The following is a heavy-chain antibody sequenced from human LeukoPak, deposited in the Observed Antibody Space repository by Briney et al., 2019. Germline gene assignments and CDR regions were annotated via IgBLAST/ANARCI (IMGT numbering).Heavy chain of an antibody. Sequence: GGSLRLSCAASGFTFSGSAMHWVRQASGKGLEWVGRIRSKANSYATAYAASVKGRFTISRDDSKNTAYLQMNSLKTEDTAVYYCTRQRGYDFWSGPDAFDIWGQGTMVTVSS. CDR2: IRSKANSYAT. J-gene: IGHJ3*02. CDR1: GFTFSGSA. V-gene: IGHV3-73*01. D-gene: IGHD3/OR15-3a*01. CDR3: TRQRGYDFWSGPDAFDI.